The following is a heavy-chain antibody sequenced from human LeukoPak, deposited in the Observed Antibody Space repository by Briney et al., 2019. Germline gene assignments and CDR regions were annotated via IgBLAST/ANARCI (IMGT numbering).Heavy chain of an antibody. CDR2: IRYDGSNK. CDR1: GFTFSSYG. D-gene: IGHD4-23*01. V-gene: IGHV3-30*02. CDR3: AREKRADYGGKEY. J-gene: IGHJ4*02. Sequence: PGGSLRLSCAASGFTFSSYGMHWVRQAPGKGLEWVAFIRYDGSNKYYADSVKGRLTISRDNSKNTLYLQMNSLRAEDTAVYYCAREKRADYGGKEYWGQGTLVTVSS.